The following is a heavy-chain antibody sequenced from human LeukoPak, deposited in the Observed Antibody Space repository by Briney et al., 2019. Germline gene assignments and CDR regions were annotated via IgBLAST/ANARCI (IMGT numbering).Heavy chain of an antibody. J-gene: IGHJ4*02. CDR2: ISYDGSNK. CDR3: ARGGSAGRTALDY. Sequence: GRSLRLSCAASGFTFSSYAMHWVRQAPGKGLEWVAVISYDGSNKYYADSVKGRFTISRDNSKNTLYLQMNSLRAEDTAVYYCARGGSAGRTALDYWGQGTLVTVSS. D-gene: IGHD6-13*01. V-gene: IGHV3-30-3*01. CDR1: GFTFSSYA.